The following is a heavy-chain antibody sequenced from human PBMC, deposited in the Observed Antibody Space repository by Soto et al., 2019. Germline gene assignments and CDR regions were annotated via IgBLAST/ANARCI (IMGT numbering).Heavy chain of an antibody. V-gene: IGHV4-30-4*01. CDR3: ARLFPGASQHFDF. Sequence: QVQLQESGPGLVKPSQTLSLTCTVASDSFSSGDYFWSWIRQTPGNGLEWIAYIYYSGSSHYNPSLKSRFTISIDTSKKQFSLTVTSVTAADTAVYYCARLFPGASQHFDFWGQGTLVTVSS. D-gene: IGHD2-21*01. CDR1: SDSFSSGDYF. CDR2: IYYSGSS. J-gene: IGHJ4*02.